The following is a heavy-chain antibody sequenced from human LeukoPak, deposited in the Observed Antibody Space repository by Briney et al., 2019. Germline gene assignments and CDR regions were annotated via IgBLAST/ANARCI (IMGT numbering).Heavy chain of an antibody. J-gene: IGHJ4*02. D-gene: IGHD5/OR15-5a*01. Sequence: ASVRVSCRPSGYTFTDYAISWVRQAPGQGLEWVGWINTHSGDSDSAEKVQDRITLTTDTSTNTAYMELTGLVSDDTAVYYCVRDDFNGPRSTRAVAFDYWGQGTLLTVSS. CDR1: GYTFTDYA. V-gene: IGHV1-18*01. CDR3: VRDDFNGPRSTRAVAFDY. CDR2: INTHSGDS.